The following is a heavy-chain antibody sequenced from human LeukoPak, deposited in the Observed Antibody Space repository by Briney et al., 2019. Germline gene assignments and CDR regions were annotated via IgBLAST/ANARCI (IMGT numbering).Heavy chain of an antibody. D-gene: IGHD3-3*01. CDR3: ARGSRYYDFWSGYPHIYFDY. CDR1: GGSISSGGYS. J-gene: IGHJ4*02. Sequence: PSETLSLTCAVSGGSISSGGYSWSWIRQPPGKGLEWIGYIYHSGSTYYNPSLKSRVTISVDTSKNQFSLKLSSVTAADTAVYYCARGSRYYDFWSGYPHIYFDYWGQGTLVTVSS. CDR2: IYHSGST. V-gene: IGHV4-30-2*01.